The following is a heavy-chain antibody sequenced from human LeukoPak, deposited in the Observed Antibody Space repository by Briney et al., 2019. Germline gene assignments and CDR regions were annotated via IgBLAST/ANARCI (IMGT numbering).Heavy chain of an antibody. CDR2: SIPVFGTT. Sequence: ASVKVSCKASGYTFSSYAITWVRQAPGQGLEWMGGSIPVFGTTNYAQKFQGRLTITTDESTGTAYMELSSLKSEDTAVYYCAKDGGYCSGGSCYQFNYWGQGTLVTVSS. D-gene: IGHD2-15*01. J-gene: IGHJ4*02. V-gene: IGHV1-69*05. CDR3: AKDGGYCSGGSCYQFNY. CDR1: GYTFSSYA.